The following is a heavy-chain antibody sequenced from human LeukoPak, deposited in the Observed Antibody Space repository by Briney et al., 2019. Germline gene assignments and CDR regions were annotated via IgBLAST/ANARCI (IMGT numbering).Heavy chain of an antibody. CDR1: GFTFSSYA. CDR3: AKDGYSSSFRRGYFQH. J-gene: IGHJ1*01. Sequence: PGGSLRLSCAASGFTFSSYAMSWVRQAPGKGLEWVSAISGSGGSTYYADSVKGRFTISRDNSKNTLYLQMNSLRAEDTAVYYRAKDGYSSSFRRGYFQHWGQGTLVTVSS. D-gene: IGHD6-13*01. V-gene: IGHV3-23*01. CDR2: ISGSGGST.